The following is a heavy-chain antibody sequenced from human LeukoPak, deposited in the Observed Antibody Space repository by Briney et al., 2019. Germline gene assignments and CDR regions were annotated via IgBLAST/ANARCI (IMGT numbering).Heavy chain of an antibody. CDR2: ISYDEITK. J-gene: IGHJ4*02. Sequence: PGGSLRLSCVASGFTFNSYGMHWVRQAPGKGLEWVAVISYDEITKQYIDSVKGRFTISRDNSKNTVYLEMNSLRAEDTAVYYCVYCSGGNCYYTVRGWTYWGQGALVTVSS. D-gene: IGHD2-15*01. CDR1: GFTFNSYG. CDR3: VYCSGGNCYYTVRGWTY. V-gene: IGHV3-30*03.